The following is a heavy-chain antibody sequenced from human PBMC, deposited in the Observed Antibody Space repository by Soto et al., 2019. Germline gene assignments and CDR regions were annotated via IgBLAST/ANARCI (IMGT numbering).Heavy chain of an antibody. Sequence: QVQLQESGPGLVKPSQTLSLTCTVSGGSISSGGYYWSWIRQHPGKGLEWIGYIYYSGSTYYNPSIKSRVTISVDTSKNQFSLKLSSVTAADTAVYYCARGGMVRGVISWFDPWGQGTLVTVSS. CDR2: IYYSGST. CDR3: ARGGMVRGVISWFDP. J-gene: IGHJ5*02. CDR1: GGSISSGGYY. D-gene: IGHD3-10*01. V-gene: IGHV4-31*03.